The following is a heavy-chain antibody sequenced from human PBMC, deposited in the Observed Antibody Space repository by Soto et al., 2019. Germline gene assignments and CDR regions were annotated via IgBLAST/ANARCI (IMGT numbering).Heavy chain of an antibody. J-gene: IGHJ6*02. D-gene: IGHD1-1*01. Sequence: GGSLRLCCAASGFSFSSYGMEWVRLAPGKVLEWVAATTYDGGIKHYVDSGKGRFTISRDNSKNTLYLQMNSLRVEDTATYYCAGALENPYFYYGPNVWGQGTTVTVSS. V-gene: IGHV3-30*03. CDR2: TTYDGGIK. CDR3: AGALENPYFYYGPNV. CDR1: GFSFSSYG.